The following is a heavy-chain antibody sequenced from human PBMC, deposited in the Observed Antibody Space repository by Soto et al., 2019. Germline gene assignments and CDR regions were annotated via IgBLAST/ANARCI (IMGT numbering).Heavy chain of an antibody. V-gene: IGHV3-33*01. CDR3: ARDYYDSSGFFGY. CDR1: GFTFSSYG. CDR2: IWYDGSNK. J-gene: IGHJ4*02. D-gene: IGHD3-22*01. Sequence: GGSLRLSCAASGFTFSSYGMHWVRQAPGKGLEWVAVIWYDGSNKYYADSVKGRLTISRDNSKNTLYLQMNSLRAEDTAVYYCARDYYDSSGFFGYWGQGTLVTVSS.